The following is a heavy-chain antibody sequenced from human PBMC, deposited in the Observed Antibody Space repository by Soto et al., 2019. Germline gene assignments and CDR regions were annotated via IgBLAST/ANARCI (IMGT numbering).Heavy chain of an antibody. CDR3: ARAWFGDFVYYFEY. Sequence: QVQLVQSGAEVKKPGASVKVSCKASGYTFTNYAISWVRQAPGQGLEWMGWISAYNGNTNYAQKLQGRVTMTTDTSTSSASIELRSLRSDDTAVYYCARAWFGDFVYYFEYWGQGTLVTVSS. J-gene: IGHJ4*02. CDR2: ISAYNGNT. CDR1: GYTFTNYA. V-gene: IGHV1-18*01. D-gene: IGHD3-10*01.